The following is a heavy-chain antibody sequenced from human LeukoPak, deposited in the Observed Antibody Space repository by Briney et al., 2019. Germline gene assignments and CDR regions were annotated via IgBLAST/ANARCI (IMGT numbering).Heavy chain of an antibody. CDR3: ARADRSYYYGSGSYSPFDY. J-gene: IGHJ4*02. D-gene: IGHD3-10*01. CDR2: MYTSGNT. Sequence: SETLSLTCTVSDGSISSSSYHWSSIRQPAGKGLEWIGRMYTSGNTNYNPSLKSRVTISVDTSKNQFFLRLSSVTAADTAVYYCARADRSYYYGSGSYSPFDYWGQGTLVTVSS. V-gene: IGHV4-61*02. CDR1: DGSISSSSYH.